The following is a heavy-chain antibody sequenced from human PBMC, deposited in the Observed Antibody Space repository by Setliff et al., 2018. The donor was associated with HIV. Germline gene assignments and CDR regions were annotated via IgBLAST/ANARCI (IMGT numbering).Heavy chain of an antibody. CDR1: GFTFSNYA. J-gene: IGHJ4*02. D-gene: IGHD2-15*01. V-gene: IGHV3-49*04. Sequence: GGSLRLSCAASGFTFSNYAMNWVRQAPGTGLEWIGFIRSKTFGGTAEYAASVKGRFTISRDDSISVAYLQLNSLKTDDTAVYYCARDISLGILYTTPDYWGQGTLVTVSS. CDR2: IRSKTFGGTA. CDR3: ARDISLGILYTTPDY.